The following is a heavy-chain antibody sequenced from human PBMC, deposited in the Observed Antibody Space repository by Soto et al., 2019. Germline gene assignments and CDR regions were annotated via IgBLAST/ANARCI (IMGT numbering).Heavy chain of an antibody. Sequence: QVQLVESGGCVVQPGRSLRLSCAASGFTFSSYGMHWVRQAPGKGLEWVAVIWYDGSTKYYADSVKVRFTISRDNSKNTLYLQMNSLRAEDTAVYYYARDPGGTTRGYFDYWGQGNLVTVFS. J-gene: IGHJ4*02. V-gene: IGHV3-33*01. CDR3: ARDPGGTTRGYFDY. CDR1: GFTFSSYG. D-gene: IGHD2-15*01. CDR2: IWYDGSTK.